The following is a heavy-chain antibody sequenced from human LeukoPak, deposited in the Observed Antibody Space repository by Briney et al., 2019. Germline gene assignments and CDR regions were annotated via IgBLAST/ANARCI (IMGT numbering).Heavy chain of an antibody. CDR1: GASISSGSYY. CDR2: INYSGNI. Sequence: SETLSLTCTISGASISSGSYYWTWIRQHPDKGLEWIGYINYSGNIYYNPSLKSRVTMSVDTSKNQFSLRLSSVTAADTAVYFCARYDSATMSGWFDPWGRGTLVTVSS. CDR3: ARYDSATMSGWFDP. J-gene: IGHJ5*02. V-gene: IGHV4-31*03. D-gene: IGHD2-2*01.